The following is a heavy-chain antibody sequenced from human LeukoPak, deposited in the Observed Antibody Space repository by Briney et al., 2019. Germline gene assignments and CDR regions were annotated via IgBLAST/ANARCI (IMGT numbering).Heavy chain of an antibody. J-gene: IGHJ5*02. CDR3: ARARLGYCYGGSCYSLPDP. Sequence: GGSLRLSCAASGFTFSSYSMNWVRQAPGKGLEWVSSISSSSSYIYYADSVKGRFTISRDTSKNTLYLQMNSLRPEDTAVYYCARARLGYCYGGSCYSLPDPWGQGTLVTVSS. D-gene: IGHD2-15*01. CDR2: ISSSSSYI. V-gene: IGHV3-21*01. CDR1: GFTFSSYS.